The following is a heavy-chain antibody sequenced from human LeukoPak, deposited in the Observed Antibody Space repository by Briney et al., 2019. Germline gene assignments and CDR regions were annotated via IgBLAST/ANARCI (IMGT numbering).Heavy chain of an antibody. CDR3: ARGGYSGYDYVHY. CDR2: ISYDGSNK. J-gene: IGHJ4*02. Sequence: GRSLRLSCAASGFTFSSYAMHWVRQAPGKGLEWVAVISYDGSNKYYADSVKGRFTISRDNSKNTLYLQMNSQRAEDTAVYYCARGGYSGYDYVHYWGQGTLVTVSS. V-gene: IGHV3-30-3*01. CDR1: GFTFSSYA. D-gene: IGHD5-12*01.